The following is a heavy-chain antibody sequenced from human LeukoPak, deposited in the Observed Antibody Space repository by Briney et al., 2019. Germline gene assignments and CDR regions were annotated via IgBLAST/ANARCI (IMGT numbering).Heavy chain of an antibody. Sequence: PSETLSLTCTVSGGSISSGSYYWSWIRQPAGTGLEWIGRIYTSGSTNYNPSLKSRVTMSVDTSKNQFSLKLSSVTAADTAVYYCARDLGYQGIYYYYYMDVWGKGTTVTISS. CDR3: ARDLGYQGIYYYYYMDV. D-gene: IGHD3-16*02. J-gene: IGHJ6*03. V-gene: IGHV4-61*02. CDR1: GGSISSGSYY. CDR2: IYTSGST.